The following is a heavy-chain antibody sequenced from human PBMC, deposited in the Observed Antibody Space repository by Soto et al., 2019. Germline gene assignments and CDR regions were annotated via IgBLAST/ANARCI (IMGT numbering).Heavy chain of an antibody. Sequence: ASVKVSCKVSGYSLTELSIHWVRQAPGEGLEWMGGYDLEKGETIYAQKFQGRVTMTEDSPADTPYMQLRSLRAEDTAVYYCARTRRGCSSTSCPYYYYGMDVWGQGTTVTVSS. V-gene: IGHV1-24*01. D-gene: IGHD2-2*01. CDR1: GYSLTELS. CDR2: YDLEKGET. CDR3: ARTRRGCSSTSCPYYYYGMDV. J-gene: IGHJ6*02.